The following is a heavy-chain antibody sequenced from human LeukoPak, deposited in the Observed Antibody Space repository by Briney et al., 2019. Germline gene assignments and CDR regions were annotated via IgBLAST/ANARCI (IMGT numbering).Heavy chain of an antibody. V-gene: IGHV3-23*01. Sequence: GGSLRPSCAGSGFTFNSYAMNWVRQAPGKGLEWVSTISASGASTFYADSVKGRFTISRDNSKNTVSLQVNSLRVEDTAIYYCAKTYRDYFDSWGLGTLVTVSS. CDR1: GFTFNSYA. J-gene: IGHJ4*02. D-gene: IGHD5-18*01. CDR2: ISASGAST. CDR3: AKTYRDYFDS.